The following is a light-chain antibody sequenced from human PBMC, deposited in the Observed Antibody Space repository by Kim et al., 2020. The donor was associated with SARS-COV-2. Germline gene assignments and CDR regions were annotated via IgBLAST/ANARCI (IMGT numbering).Light chain of an antibody. CDR2: GAS. V-gene: IGKV3-15*01. CDR1: QSIGTK. CDR3: QEYNEWPPMYT. J-gene: IGKJ2*01. Sequence: SPGERATLSCRASQSIGTKLAWYQQKPGQAPRLLIYGASTRATGIPGRFSGSGSGTEFTLTISSLQSEDFALYYCQEYNEWPPMYTFGQGTKLEI.